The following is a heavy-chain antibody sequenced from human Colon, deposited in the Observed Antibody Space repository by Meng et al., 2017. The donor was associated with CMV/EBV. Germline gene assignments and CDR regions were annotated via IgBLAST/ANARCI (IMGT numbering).Heavy chain of an antibody. J-gene: IGHJ1*01. CDR2: VCYNGIT. V-gene: IGHV4-61*08. D-gene: IGHD6-13*01. CDR1: GGSISSGDYY. CDR3: ALRGLAAGTFYH. Sequence: QVQLQESGPGLVKPSQPLSLTCTVSGGSISSGDYYWNWIRQPPGKGLEWIGYVCYNGITDYNPSLKSRVTISGDTSKNQFSLQVTSVTAADTAMYYCALRGLAAGTFYHWGQGTLVTVSS.